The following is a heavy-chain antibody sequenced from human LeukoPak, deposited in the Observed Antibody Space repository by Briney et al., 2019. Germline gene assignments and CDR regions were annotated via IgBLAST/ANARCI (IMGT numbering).Heavy chain of an antibody. J-gene: IGHJ4*02. D-gene: IGHD3-10*02. CDR2: INPIFGTA. CDR1: GGTFRKYA. V-gene: IGHV1-69*01. CDR3: ATFSVFGLGGGPFDY. Sequence: AVNVSCKASGGTFRKYAMHWVGPAAGRGGEWMGGINPIFGTANHAQKFQGRVTITADESTSTAYTELSSLSSEDTAVYYCATFSVFGLGGGPFDYWGQGTLVTVSS.